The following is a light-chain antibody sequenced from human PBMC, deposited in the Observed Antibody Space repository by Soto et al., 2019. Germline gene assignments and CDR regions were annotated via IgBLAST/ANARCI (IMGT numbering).Light chain of an antibody. CDR3: QQYNNWPPVT. CDR1: SSDVGSYNL. V-gene: IGLV2-23*01. Sequence: QSALTQPASVSGSPGQSITISCTGTSSDVGSYNLVSWYQQHPGKAPKLMIYEGSKRPSGVSNRFSGSKSGNTASLTISGLQAEDEADYYCQQYNNWPPVTFGQGTK. CDR2: EGS. J-gene: IGLJ3*02.